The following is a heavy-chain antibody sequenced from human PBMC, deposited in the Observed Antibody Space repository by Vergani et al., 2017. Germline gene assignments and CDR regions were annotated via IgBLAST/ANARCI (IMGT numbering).Heavy chain of an antibody. J-gene: IGHJ4*02. CDR2: IRNKAYGGTT. CDR1: GFSFGDYA. V-gene: IGHV3-49*04. CDR3: SRVRGYSFGYSDY. Sequence: EVQLVESGGGLVPPGRSLRLSCAASGFSFGDYAITWVRQAPGKGLEWVAFIRNKAYGGTTEYAASVKGRFTISRDDSKRLAYLQLSGLKTEDTAVYFCSRVRGYSFGYSDYWGQGTLVTVSS. D-gene: IGHD5-18*01.